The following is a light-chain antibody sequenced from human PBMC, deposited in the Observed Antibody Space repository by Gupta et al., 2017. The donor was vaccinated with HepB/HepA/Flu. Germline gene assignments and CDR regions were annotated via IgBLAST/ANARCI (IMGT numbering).Light chain of an antibody. Sequence: QSALTQPASASGSPRQSITISCTGTSSDVGGYNYVSWYQQHPGKAPKLMIYDVSNRPSGVSNRFSGSKSGNTASLTISGLQAEDEADYYCSSYTSSSTLEVVFGGGTKLTVL. V-gene: IGLV2-14*01. CDR3: SSYTSSSTLEVV. CDR1: SSDVGGYNY. J-gene: IGLJ2*01. CDR2: DVS.